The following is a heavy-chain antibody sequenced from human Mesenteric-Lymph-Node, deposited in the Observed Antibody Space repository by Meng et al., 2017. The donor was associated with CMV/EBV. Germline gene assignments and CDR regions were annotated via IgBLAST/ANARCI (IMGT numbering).Heavy chain of an antibody. V-gene: IGHV3-23*01. CDR1: FTFSTYA. J-gene: IGHJ4*02. CDR2: INDSGGRA. D-gene: IGHD6-13*01. Sequence: FTFSTYALNWVRQAPGKGLEWVSTINDSGGRAYYADSVKGRFTISRDNSKNTLYLQMSSLRAEDTALYYCAKSKAGYSSSWADFDDWGQGTLVTVSS. CDR3: AKSKAGYSSSWADFDD.